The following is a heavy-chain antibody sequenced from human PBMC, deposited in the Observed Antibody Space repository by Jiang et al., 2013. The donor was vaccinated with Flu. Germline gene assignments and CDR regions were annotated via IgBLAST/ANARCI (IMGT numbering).Heavy chain of an antibody. D-gene: IGHD2-15*01. J-gene: IGHJ5*02. Sequence: SVSSNSAAWNWIRQSPSRGLEWLGRTYYRSKWYNDYAVSVKSRITINPDTSKNQFSLQLNSVTPEDTAVYYCARGTPLVVVAATMGRDNWFDPWGQGTLVTVSS. V-gene: IGHV6-1*01. CDR2: TYYRSKWYN. CDR3: ARGTPLVVVAATMGRDNWFDP. CDR1: SVSSNSAA.